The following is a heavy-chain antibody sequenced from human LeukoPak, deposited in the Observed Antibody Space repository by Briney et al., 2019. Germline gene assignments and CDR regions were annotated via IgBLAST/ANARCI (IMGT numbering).Heavy chain of an antibody. CDR2: ISSSSSHI. D-gene: IGHD3-9*01. CDR1: GFTFSSYS. V-gene: IGHV3-21*01. Sequence: GGSLRLSCAASGFTFSSYSMNWVRQAPGKGLEWVSSISSSSSHIYYADSVKGRFTISRDNSKNTLYLQMNSLRAEDTAVYYCARSKIRYFDWSFHAFDIWGQGTMVTVSP. J-gene: IGHJ3*02. CDR3: ARSKIRYFDWSFHAFDI.